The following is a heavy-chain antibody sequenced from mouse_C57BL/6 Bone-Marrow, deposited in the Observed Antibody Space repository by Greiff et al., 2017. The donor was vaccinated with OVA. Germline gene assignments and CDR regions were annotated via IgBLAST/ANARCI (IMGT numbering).Heavy chain of an antibody. CDR1: GFSLTSYG. CDR2: IWSGGST. CDR3: ARRGYYSNEDYYAMDY. Sequence: QVQLQQSGPGLVQPSQSLSITCTVSGFSLTSYGVHWVRQSPGKGLEWLGVIWSGGSTDYNAAFISRLSISKDNSKSQVFFKMNSLQADDTAIYYCARRGYYSNEDYYAMDYWGQGTSVTVSS. V-gene: IGHV2-2*01. D-gene: IGHD2-5*01. J-gene: IGHJ4*01.